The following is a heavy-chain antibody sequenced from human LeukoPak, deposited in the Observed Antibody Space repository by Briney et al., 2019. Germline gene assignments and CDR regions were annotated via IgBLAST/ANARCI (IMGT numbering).Heavy chain of an antibody. Sequence: ASVTVSCKASGGTFSSYAISWVRQAPGQGLEWMGGIIPIFGTANYAQKFQGRVTITADESTSTAYMELSSLRSEDTAVYYCARVRATVTTSAFDIWGQGTMVTVSS. D-gene: IGHD4-17*01. CDR1: GGTFSSYA. CDR2: IIPIFGTA. J-gene: IGHJ3*02. V-gene: IGHV1-69*01. CDR3: ARVRATVTTSAFDI.